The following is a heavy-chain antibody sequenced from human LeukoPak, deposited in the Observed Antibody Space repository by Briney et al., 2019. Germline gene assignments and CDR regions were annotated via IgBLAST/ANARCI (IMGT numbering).Heavy chain of an antibody. CDR2: IYYSGST. J-gene: IGHJ3*02. D-gene: IGHD3-22*01. CDR3: ARPSTSGYRFDDFDI. V-gene: IGHV4-59*08. Sequence: SETLSLTCTVSGGSINNYYWSWIRQPPGKGLEWIGYIYYSGSTNYNPSLKSRVTISVDTSKNQFSLKLSSVTAADTAVYYCARPSTSGYRFDDFDIWGQGTMVTVSS. CDR1: GGSINNYY.